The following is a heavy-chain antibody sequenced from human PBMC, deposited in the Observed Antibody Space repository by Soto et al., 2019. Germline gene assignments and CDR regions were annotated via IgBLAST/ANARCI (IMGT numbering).Heavy chain of an antibody. J-gene: IGHJ5*02. CDR3: AKSDRASYYYGSGSYTWFDP. CDR2: ISGSGGST. D-gene: IGHD3-10*01. Sequence: GGSLRLSCAASGFTFSSYAMSWVRQAPGKGLEWVSAISGSGGSTYYADSVKGRFTISRDNSKNTLYLQMNSLRAEDTAVYYCAKSDRASYYYGSGSYTWFDPWGQGTLVTVSS. V-gene: IGHV3-23*01. CDR1: GFTFSSYA.